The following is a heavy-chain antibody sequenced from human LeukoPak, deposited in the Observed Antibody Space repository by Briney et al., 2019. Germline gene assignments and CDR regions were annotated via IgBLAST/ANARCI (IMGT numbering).Heavy chain of an antibody. CDR3: ARVGSRGLSNDY. D-gene: IGHD3/OR15-3a*01. CDR2: ISYDGSNK. Sequence: GGSLRLSCAASGFTFSSYAMHWVRQAPGKGLEWVAVISYDGSNKYYADSVKGRFTISRDNSKNTLYLQMNSLRAEDTAVYYCARVGSRGLSNDYWGQGTLVTVSS. CDR1: GFTFSSYA. V-gene: IGHV3-30-3*01. J-gene: IGHJ4*02.